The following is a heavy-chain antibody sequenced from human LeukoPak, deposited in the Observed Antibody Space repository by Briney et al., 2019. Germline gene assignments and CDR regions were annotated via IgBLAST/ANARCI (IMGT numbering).Heavy chain of an antibody. J-gene: IGHJ4*02. CDR1: GFTFSSYG. Sequence: PGRSLRLSCAASGFTFSSYGMHWVRQAPGKGLEWVTVISYDGSNKYYADSVKGRFTISRDNSKNTLYPQMNSLRAEDTAVYYCATRGYSSSWIFDYWGQGTLVTVSS. D-gene: IGHD6-13*01. CDR2: ISYDGSNK. V-gene: IGHV3-30*03. CDR3: ATRGYSSSWIFDY.